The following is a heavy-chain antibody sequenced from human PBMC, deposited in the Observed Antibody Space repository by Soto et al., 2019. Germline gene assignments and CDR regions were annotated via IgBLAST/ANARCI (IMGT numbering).Heavy chain of an antibody. CDR3: ARGGEGYHFGHVY. V-gene: IGHV1-69*01. CDR2: IIPKLGSA. J-gene: IGHJ4*01. Sequence: QVQLVQSGAEVKEPGSSVKVSCNASGGGNLRDYRTTCVRRSPGQWLEWMGGIIPKLGSANYGQKFQGRVTITADESTNRVYMEIRSLRSDDTTVYFCARGGEGYHFGHVYWGHGTPVTVSS. D-gene: IGHD5-12*01. CDR1: GGGNLRDYR.